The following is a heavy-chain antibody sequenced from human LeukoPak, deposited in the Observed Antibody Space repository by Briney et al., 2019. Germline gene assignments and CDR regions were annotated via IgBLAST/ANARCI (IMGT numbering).Heavy chain of an antibody. J-gene: IGHJ6*03. CDR2: IRYDGGYE. Sequence: GGSLRLSCAASGFTFSSYGMHWARQAPGKGLEWVAFIRYDGGYEYYADSVKGRFTISRDNSKNTLYLQMNSLRAEDTAVYYCAKGYSNLGYYYYYMDVWGKGTTVTVSS. CDR3: AKGYSNLGYYYYYMDV. V-gene: IGHV3-30*02. CDR1: GFTFSSYG. D-gene: IGHD4-11*01.